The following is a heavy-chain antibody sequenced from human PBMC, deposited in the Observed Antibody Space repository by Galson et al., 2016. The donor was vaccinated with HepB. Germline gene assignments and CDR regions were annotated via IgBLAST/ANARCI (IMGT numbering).Heavy chain of an antibody. CDR2: ISHDGNNR. V-gene: IGHV3-30*18. CDR1: GFRFNYYG. J-gene: IGHJ4*02. CDR3: AKGYDFWSGYLSYFDF. Sequence: LRLSCAASGFRFNYYGVHWVRQAPGKGLEWVAVISHDGNNRYYADSVKDRFTISRDNSKNTLYLQMNNLRTEDTAVYYCAKGYDFWSGYLSYFDFWGQGTLVTVSS. D-gene: IGHD3-3*01.